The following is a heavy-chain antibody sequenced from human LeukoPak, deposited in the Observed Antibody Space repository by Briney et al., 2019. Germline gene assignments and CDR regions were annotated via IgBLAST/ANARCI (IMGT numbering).Heavy chain of an antibody. CDR2: IYYSGST. J-gene: IGHJ5*02. CDR3: ARVDIAVAGNWFDP. CDR1: GGSISSYY. V-gene: IGHV4-59*01. D-gene: IGHD6-19*01. Sequence: IPSETLSLTCTVSGGSISSYYWSWIRQPPGKGLEWIGYIYYSGSTNYNPSLKSRVTISVDTSKNQFSLKLSSVTAADTAVYYCARVDIAVAGNWFDPWGQGTLVTVS.